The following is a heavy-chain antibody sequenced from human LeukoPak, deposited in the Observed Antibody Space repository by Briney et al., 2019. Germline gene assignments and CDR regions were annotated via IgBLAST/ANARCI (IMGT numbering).Heavy chain of an antibody. CDR2: ISWNSGSI. Sequence: GRSLRLSCAASGFTFDDYAMHWVRQAPGKGLEWVSGISWNSGSIGYADSVKGRFTISRDNAKNSLYPQMNSLRAEDMALYYCAKGVATITSLNGYFDLWGRGTLVTVSS. CDR3: AKGVATITSLNGYFDL. D-gene: IGHD5-12*01. V-gene: IGHV3-9*03. J-gene: IGHJ2*01. CDR1: GFTFDDYA.